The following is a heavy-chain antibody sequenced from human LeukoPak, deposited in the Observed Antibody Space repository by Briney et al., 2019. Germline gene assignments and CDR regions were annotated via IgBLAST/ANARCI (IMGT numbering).Heavy chain of an antibody. Sequence: SVKVSCKASGFTFTSSAMQWVRQARGQRLEWIGWIVVGSGNTNYAQKFQERVTITRDMSTSTAYMELSSPRSEDTAVYYCAATIFGVVIHTYYGMDVWGQGTTVTVSS. CDR3: AATIFGVVIHTYYGMDV. CDR1: GFTFTSSA. D-gene: IGHD3-3*01. V-gene: IGHV1-58*02. CDR2: IVVGSGNT. J-gene: IGHJ6*02.